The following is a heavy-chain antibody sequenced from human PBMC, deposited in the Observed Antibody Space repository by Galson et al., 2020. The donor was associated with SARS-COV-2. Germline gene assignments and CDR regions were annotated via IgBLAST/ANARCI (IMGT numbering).Heavy chain of an antibody. CDR2: KYYRSKWFN. V-gene: IGHV6-1*01. J-gene: IGHJ4*02. CDR3: ARRLGTFDY. CDR1: GDHLYSHRAA. D-gene: IGHD7-27*01. Sequence: SQTLSLTRAIPGDHLYSHRAARNSIRQSPSRGLEWLGRKYYRSKWFNEYAVSVRSRITINADTSKNQFSLQLNSVTPEDTAVYYCARRLGTFDYWGQGTLVTVSS.